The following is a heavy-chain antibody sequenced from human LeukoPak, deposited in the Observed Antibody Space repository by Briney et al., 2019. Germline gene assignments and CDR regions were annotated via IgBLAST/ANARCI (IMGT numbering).Heavy chain of an antibody. V-gene: IGHV1-18*04. CDR2: ISAYNGNT. CDR1: GYTFTSYY. J-gene: IGHJ6*03. Sequence: ASVKVSCKASGYTFTSYYMHWVRQAPGQGLEWMGWISAYNGNTNYAQKLQGRVTMTTDTSTSTAYMELRSLRSDDTAVYYCATHSTRIAVRPSDYYYYMDVWGKGTTVIDSS. CDR3: ATHSTRIAVRPSDYYYYMDV. D-gene: IGHD6-6*01.